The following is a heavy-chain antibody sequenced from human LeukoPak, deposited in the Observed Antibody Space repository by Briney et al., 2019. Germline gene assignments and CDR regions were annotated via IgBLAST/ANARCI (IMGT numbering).Heavy chain of an antibody. Sequence: GGSLRLSCAASGFTFSSYAMSWVRQTPGKGLEWVSVISGSGGSTHYADSVKGRFTISRDNSKNTLYLQMNSLRAEDTAVYYCAKDLGPRNLDYWGQGTLVTVSS. CDR1: GFTFSSYA. CDR2: ISGSGGST. CDR3: AKDLGPRNLDY. D-gene: IGHD7-27*01. J-gene: IGHJ4*02. V-gene: IGHV3-23*01.